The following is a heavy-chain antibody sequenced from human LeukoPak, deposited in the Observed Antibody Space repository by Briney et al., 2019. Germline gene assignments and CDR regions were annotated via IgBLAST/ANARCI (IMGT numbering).Heavy chain of an antibody. D-gene: IGHD5-12*01. V-gene: IGHV3-72*01. J-gene: IGHJ4*02. CDR3: TSCAYDYRFFEN. CDR1: GFTFSEYY. Sequence: PGGSLRLPCVASGFTFSEYYMDWVRQAPGKGLEWVARTRNKANSHTTEYAASVKGRFTISRDDSKNSLYLQMNSLKTEDTAVYYCTSCAYDYRFFENWGQGTLVTVSS. CDR2: TRNKANSHTT.